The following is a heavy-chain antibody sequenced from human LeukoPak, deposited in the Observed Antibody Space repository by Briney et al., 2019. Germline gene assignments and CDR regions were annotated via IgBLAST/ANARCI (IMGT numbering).Heavy chain of an antibody. Sequence: GGSLRLSCAASGFIFDNYAMSWVRQTPGKGLEWVSAIGGSGSDTSYTDSVKGRFTISRDNSKSTLYLQMNSLRAEDTAVYHCAKTLRDLEWLTGELDVWGQGTAVTVSS. CDR1: GFIFDNYA. CDR3: AKTLRDLEWLTGELDV. V-gene: IGHV3-23*01. D-gene: IGHD3-3*01. J-gene: IGHJ6*02. CDR2: IGGSGSDT.